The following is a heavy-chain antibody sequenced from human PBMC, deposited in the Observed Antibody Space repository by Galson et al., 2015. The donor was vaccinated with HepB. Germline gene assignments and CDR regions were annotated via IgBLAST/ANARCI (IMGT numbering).Heavy chain of an antibody. CDR3: AKDRIRIAVAGTAVDY. J-gene: IGHJ4*02. D-gene: IGHD6-19*01. V-gene: IGHV3-23*01. CDR1: GFTFSSYA. CDR2: ISGSGGST. Sequence: SLRLSCAASGFTFSSYAMSWVRQAPGKGLEWVSAISGSGGSTYYADSVKGRFTISRDNSKNTLYLQMNSLRAEETAVYYCAKDRIRIAVAGTAVDYWGQGALVTASS.